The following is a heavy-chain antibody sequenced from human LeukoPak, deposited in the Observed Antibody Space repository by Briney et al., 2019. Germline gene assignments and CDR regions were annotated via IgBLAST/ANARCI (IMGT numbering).Heavy chain of an antibody. J-gene: IGHJ6*02. D-gene: IGHD2-2*01. CDR3: ARATVYCSSTSCPVNGMDV. Sequence: ASVKVSCKASGGTFSSYAISWVRQAPGQGLEWMGGIIPIFGTANYAQKFQGRVTITADESTSTAYMELSSLRSDDTAVYYCARATVYCSSTSCPVNGMDVWGQGTTVTVSS. CDR1: GGTFSSYA. V-gene: IGHV1-69*13. CDR2: IIPIFGTA.